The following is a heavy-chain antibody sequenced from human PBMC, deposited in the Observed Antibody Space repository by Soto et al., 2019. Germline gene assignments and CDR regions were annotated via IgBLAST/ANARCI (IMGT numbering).Heavy chain of an antibody. J-gene: IGHJ6*03. D-gene: IGHD3-3*01. CDR1: GYTFTSYD. Sequence: ASVKVSCKASGYTFTSYDINWVRQATGQGLEWMGWMNPNSGNTGYAQKFQGRVTMTRNTSISTAYMELSSLRSEDTAVYYCARGGGQRFLEWDYYYMDVWGKGTTVTVSS. CDR2: MNPNSGNT. V-gene: IGHV1-8*01. CDR3: ARGGGQRFLEWDYYYMDV.